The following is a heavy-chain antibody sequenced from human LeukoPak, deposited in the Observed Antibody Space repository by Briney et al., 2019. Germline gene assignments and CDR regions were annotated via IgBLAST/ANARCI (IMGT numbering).Heavy chain of an antibody. CDR3: ARAGGAAMVEY. D-gene: IGHD5-18*01. J-gene: IGHJ4*02. Sequence: SETLSLTCTVSGGSISSYYWSWIRQPPGKGLEWIGYIYYSGSTNYNPSLKSRVTISVDTSKNQFSLKLSSVTAADTAVYYCARAGGAAMVEYWGQGTLVTVSS. CDR1: GGSISSYY. CDR2: IYYSGST. V-gene: IGHV4-59*01.